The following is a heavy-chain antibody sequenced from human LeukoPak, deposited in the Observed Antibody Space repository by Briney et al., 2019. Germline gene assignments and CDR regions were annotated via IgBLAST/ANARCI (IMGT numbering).Heavy chain of an antibody. CDR2: ISWDGGST. CDR1: GFTFDDYA. D-gene: IGHD3-22*01. V-gene: IGHV3-43D*03. CDR3: AKDFSYYESSGFDY. J-gene: IGHJ4*01. Sequence: GGSLRLSCAASGFTFDDYAMHWVRQAPGKGLEWVSLISWDGGSTYYADSVKGRFTISRDNSKNSLYLQMNSLRAEDTALYYCAKDFSYYESSGFDYWGPGTRVT.